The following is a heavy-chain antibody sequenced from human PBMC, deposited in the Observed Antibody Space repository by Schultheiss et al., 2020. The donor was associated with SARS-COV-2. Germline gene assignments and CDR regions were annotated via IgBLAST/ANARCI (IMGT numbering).Heavy chain of an antibody. J-gene: IGHJ3*02. D-gene: IGHD2/OR15-2a*01. CDR1: GGSISSYY. V-gene: IGHV4-34*01. Sequence: SETLSLTCTVSGGSISSYYWSWIRQPPGKGLEWIGEINNSGSTNYNPSLKSRVTISVDTSKNQFSLKLSSVTAADTAVYYCAKGFLDAFDIWGQGTMVTVSS. CDR2: INNSGST. CDR3: AKGFLDAFDI.